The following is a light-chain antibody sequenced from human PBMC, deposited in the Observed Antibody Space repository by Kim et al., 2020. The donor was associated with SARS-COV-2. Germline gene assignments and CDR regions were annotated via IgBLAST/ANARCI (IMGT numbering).Light chain of an antibody. CDR2: GAS. V-gene: IGKV3-15*01. CDR3: QQFINWPRT. J-gene: IGKJ1*01. Sequence: EIVMTQSPATLSVSPGERATLSCRASQSVGSNLAWYQQKPGQAPRLLIYGASTRATGIPARFSGSVSGAEFTLTISSLQSEDFAVYYCQQFINWPRTFGQGAKVDIK. CDR1: QSVGSN.